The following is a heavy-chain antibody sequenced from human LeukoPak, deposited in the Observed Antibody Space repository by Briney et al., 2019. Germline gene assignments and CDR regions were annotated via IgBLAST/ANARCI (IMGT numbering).Heavy chain of an antibody. Sequence: ASVKVSCKASGYTFTSYYMHWVRQAPGQGLEWMGIINPSGGSTSYTQKFQGRVTMTRDTSASTAYMELSSLRSEDTAVYYCARSGIAVAVSSFDYWGQGTLVTVSS. CDR1: GYTFTSYY. D-gene: IGHD6-19*01. J-gene: IGHJ4*02. CDR2: INPSGGST. CDR3: ARSGIAVAVSSFDY. V-gene: IGHV1-46*01.